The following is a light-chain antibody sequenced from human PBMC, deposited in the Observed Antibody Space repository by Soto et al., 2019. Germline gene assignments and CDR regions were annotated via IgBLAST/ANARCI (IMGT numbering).Light chain of an antibody. J-gene: IGLJ1*01. Sequence: QSVLTQPPSASGSPGQSVTISCTGTSSDVGGYKYVSWYQQYPGKAPKLMIYAVSERPSGVPDRFSGSKSGNTASLTVSGPQAEDEAEYYCSSYAGSNNYVFGTRTKV. CDR1: SSDVGGYKY. CDR2: AVS. CDR3: SSYAGSNNYV. V-gene: IGLV2-8*01.